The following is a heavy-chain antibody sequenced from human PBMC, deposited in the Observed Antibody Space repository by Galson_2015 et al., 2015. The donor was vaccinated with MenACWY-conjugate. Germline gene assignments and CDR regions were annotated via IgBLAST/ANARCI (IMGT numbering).Heavy chain of an antibody. CDR1: GFTFSNAW. D-gene: IGHD4-17*01. CDR3: TTLALQFYGDYEQLDYMDV. Sequence: SLRLSCAASGFTFSNAWMNWVRQAPGKGLEWVGRIKSKTDGGTTDYAAPVKGRFTISRDDSENTLYLQMNSLKTEDTAVYYCTTLALQFYGDYEQLDYMDVWGKGTTVTVSS. J-gene: IGHJ6*03. CDR2: IKSKTDGGTT. V-gene: IGHV3-15*07.